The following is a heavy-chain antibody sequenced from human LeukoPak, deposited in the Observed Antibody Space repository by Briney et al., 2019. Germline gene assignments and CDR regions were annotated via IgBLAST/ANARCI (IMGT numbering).Heavy chain of an antibody. V-gene: IGHV4-39*01. CDR2: IYYSGST. J-gene: IGHJ4*02. Sequence: PSETLSLTCTVSGGSISGSSYYWGWIRQPPGKGLEWIGSIYYSGSTYYNPSLKSRVTISVDTSKNQFSLKLSSVTAADTAVYYCARGYSSSWYPIFDYWGQGTLVTVSS. CDR1: GGSISGSSYY. D-gene: IGHD6-13*01. CDR3: ARGYSSSWYPIFDY.